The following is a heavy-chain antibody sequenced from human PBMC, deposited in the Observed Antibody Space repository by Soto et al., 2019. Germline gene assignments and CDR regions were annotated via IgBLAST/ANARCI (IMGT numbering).Heavy chain of an antibody. J-gene: IGHJ4*02. CDR1: GFTFDDYV. CDR3: AKAVGSYGNFDY. CDR2: ISWNSGSI. V-gene: IGHV3-9*01. D-gene: IGHD5-18*01. Sequence: GGSLKLSCASPGFTFDDYVMHWVRQAPGKGLEWVSRISWNSGSIGYADSVKGRFTISRDNAKNSLYLQMNSLRAEDTALYYCAKAVGSYGNFDYWGQGT.